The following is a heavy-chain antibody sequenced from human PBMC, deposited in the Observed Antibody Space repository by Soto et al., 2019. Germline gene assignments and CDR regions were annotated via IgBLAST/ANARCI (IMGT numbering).Heavy chain of an antibody. J-gene: IGHJ4*02. CDR2: IYSGGST. V-gene: IGHV3-66*01. D-gene: IGHD3-9*01. CDR1: GFTVSSIY. Sequence: EVQLVESGGGLVQPGGSLRLSCAASGFTVSSIYMSWVRQAPGKGLEWVSVIYSGGSTYYADSVKGRFTISRDNSKNTLYLQMNSLRAEDTAVYYCVREQTGDYFDYWGQGTLVTVSS. CDR3: VREQTGDYFDY.